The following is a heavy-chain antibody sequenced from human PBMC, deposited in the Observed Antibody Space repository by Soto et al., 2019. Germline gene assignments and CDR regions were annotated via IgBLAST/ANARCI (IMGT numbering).Heavy chain of an antibody. CDR3: AKDSATYDFWSGYYPFGYGMDV. J-gene: IGHJ6*02. Sequence: GGSLRLSCAASGFTFSSYAMSWVRQAPGKGLEWVSAIRGTRGSGGDTWYADSVKGRFTISRDNSKNTLYLQMNSLRAEDTAVYYCAKDSATYDFWSGYYPFGYGMDVWGQGTTVTVSS. CDR2: IRGTRGSGGDT. CDR1: GFTFSSYA. D-gene: IGHD3-3*01. V-gene: IGHV3-23*01.